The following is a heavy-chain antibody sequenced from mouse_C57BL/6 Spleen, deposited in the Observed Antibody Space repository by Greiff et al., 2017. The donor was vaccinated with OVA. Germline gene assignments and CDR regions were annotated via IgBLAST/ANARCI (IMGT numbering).Heavy chain of an antibody. D-gene: IGHD2-4*01. CDR1: GFTFSDYG. V-gene: IGHV5-17*01. Sequence: EVLLVESGGGLVKPGGSLKLSCAASGFTFSDYGMHWVRQAPEKGLEWVAYISSGSSTIYYADTVKGRFTISRDNAKNTLFLQMTSLRSEDTAMYYYALYTMITTCFDYWGQGTTLTVSS. CDR2: ISSGSSTI. J-gene: IGHJ2*01. CDR3: ALYTMITTCFDY.